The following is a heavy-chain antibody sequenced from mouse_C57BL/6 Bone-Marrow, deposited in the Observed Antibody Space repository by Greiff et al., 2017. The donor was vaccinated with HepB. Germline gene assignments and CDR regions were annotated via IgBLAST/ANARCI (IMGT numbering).Heavy chain of an antibody. V-gene: IGHV1-82*01. CDR3: ARSDLITTVVGGYFDY. J-gene: IGHJ2*01. Sequence: VQLQQSGPELVKPGASVKISCKASGYAFSSSWMNWVKQRPGKGLEWIGRIYPGDGDTNYNGKFKGKATLTADKSSSKAYMQLSSLTSEDSAVYFCARSDLITTVVGGYFDYWGQGTTLTVSS. D-gene: IGHD1-1*01. CDR2: IYPGDGDT. CDR1: GYAFSSSW.